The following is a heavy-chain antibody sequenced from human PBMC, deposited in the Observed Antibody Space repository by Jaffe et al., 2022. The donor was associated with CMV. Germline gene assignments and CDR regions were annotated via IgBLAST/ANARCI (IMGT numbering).Heavy chain of an antibody. J-gene: IGHJ4*02. V-gene: IGHV3-30*18. CDR3: AKDGESGYSYGRSFDY. Sequence: QVQLVESGGGVVQPGRSLRLSCAASGFTFSSYGMHWVRQAPGKGLEWVAVISYDGSNKYYADSVKGRFTISRDNSKNTLYLQMNSLRAEDTAVYYCAKDGESGYSYGRSFDYWGQGTLVTVSS. CDR2: ISYDGSNK. D-gene: IGHD5-18*01. CDR1: GFTFSSYG.